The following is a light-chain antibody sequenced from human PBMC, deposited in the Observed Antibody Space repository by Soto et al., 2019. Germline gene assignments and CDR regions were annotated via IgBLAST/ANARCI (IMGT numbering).Light chain of an antibody. Sequence: QSALTQPASVSGTPGQSIIITCTGTSSDVGSYKFVSWYQQHPGKAPKLMIYDVTNRPSGVSNRFSGFKSGNTTSLTISGLQAEDEADYYCSSYTSGSTYVFGTGTKVTVL. J-gene: IGLJ1*01. CDR3: SSYTSGSTYV. V-gene: IGLV2-14*01. CDR2: DVT. CDR1: SSDVGSYKF.